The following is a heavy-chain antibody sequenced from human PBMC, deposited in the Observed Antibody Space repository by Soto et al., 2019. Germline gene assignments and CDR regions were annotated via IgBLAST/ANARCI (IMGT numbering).Heavy chain of an antibody. Sequence: EVQLVESGGGLVKPGGSLRLSCAASGFTFSNAWMNWVRQAPGKGLEWVGRIKSKTDGGTTDYAAPVKGRFTISRDDSKNTLYLQMTSLKTEDTAVYYCNTVVVAVSLFDYGMDVWGQGTTVTVSS. CDR3: NTVVVAVSLFDYGMDV. D-gene: IGHD2-15*01. V-gene: IGHV3-15*07. CDR2: IKSKTDGGTT. CDR1: GFTFSNAW. J-gene: IGHJ6*02.